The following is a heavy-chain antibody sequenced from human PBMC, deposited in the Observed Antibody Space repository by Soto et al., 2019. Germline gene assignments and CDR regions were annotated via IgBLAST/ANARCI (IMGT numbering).Heavy chain of an antibody. J-gene: IGHJ3*02. CDR1: GFTFSSYA. CDR2: ISGSGGST. CDR3: AKGRPNYYYDSSGPNAFDI. D-gene: IGHD3-22*01. Sequence: GGSLRLSCAASGFTFSSYAMSWVRQAPGKGLEWVSAISGSGGSTYYADSVKGRFTISRDNSKDTLYLQMNSLRAEDTAVYYCAKGRPNYYYDSSGPNAFDIWGQGTMVTVSS. V-gene: IGHV3-23*01.